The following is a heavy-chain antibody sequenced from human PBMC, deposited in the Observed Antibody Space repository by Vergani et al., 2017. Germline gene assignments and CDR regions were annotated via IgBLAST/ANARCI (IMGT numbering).Heavy chain of an antibody. CDR2: IYPGDSDT. CDR1: GYSFTSYW. CDR3: ARPRMITFGGVIVRGDAFDI. Sequence: EVQLVQSGAEVKKPGESLKISCTCSGYSFTSYWIGWVRQMPGKGLEWMGIIYPGDSDTRYSPSFQGQVTISADKSISTAYLQWSSLKASDTAMYYCARPRMITFGGVIVRGDAFDIWGQGTMVTVSS. D-gene: IGHD3-16*02. V-gene: IGHV5-51*01. J-gene: IGHJ3*02.